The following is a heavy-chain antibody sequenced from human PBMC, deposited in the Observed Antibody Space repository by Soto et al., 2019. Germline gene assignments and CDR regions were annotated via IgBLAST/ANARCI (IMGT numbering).Heavy chain of an antibody. V-gene: IGHV3-23*01. CDR3: VKDDGGYPSTAPH. D-gene: IGHD3-22*01. J-gene: IGHJ4*02. Sequence: GGSLRLSCAASGITISNYPMSWVRQAPGKGLDWVSGISGSGDRKYYADSAKGRFTISKDISRNSLSLQLDSLGVEDTAVYFCVKDDGGYPSTAPHWGQGTLVTVSS. CDR1: GITISNYP. CDR2: ISGSGDRK.